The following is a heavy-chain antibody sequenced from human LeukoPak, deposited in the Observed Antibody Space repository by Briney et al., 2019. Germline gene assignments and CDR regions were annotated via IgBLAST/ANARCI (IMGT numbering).Heavy chain of an antibody. CDR3: ATARVRPGFYFDY. CDR2: ISGSGAVT. CDR1: GFTFTTYV. J-gene: IGHJ4*02. D-gene: IGHD2-21*01. V-gene: IGHV3-23*01. Sequence: GGSLRLSCAASGFTFTTYVMSWVRQAPGKGLEWVSGISGSGAVTYYADSVKGRSTISKDSSKETLYLQMSSLRAEDTAVYYCATARVRPGFYFDYWGQGTLVTVSS.